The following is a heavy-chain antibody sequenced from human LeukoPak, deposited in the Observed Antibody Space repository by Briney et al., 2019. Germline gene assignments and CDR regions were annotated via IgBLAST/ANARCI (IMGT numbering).Heavy chain of an antibody. J-gene: IGHJ4*02. CDR2: ISGSGAGT. CDR1: GFTFSSYA. V-gene: IGHV3-23*01. D-gene: IGHD4-17*01. CDR3: AKEVSRVTTFYFDY. Sequence: PGGSLRLSCAASGFTFSSYAMNWVRQAPGKGLEWVSAISGSGAGTYYADSMKGRFTISRDNSKNTLYLQMDSLRAEDTAVYYCAKEVSRVTTFYFDYWGQGTLVTVSS.